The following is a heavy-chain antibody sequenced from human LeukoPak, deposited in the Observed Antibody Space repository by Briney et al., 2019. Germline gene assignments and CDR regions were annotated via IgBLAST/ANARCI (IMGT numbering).Heavy chain of an antibody. D-gene: IGHD2-21*02. Sequence: ASVKVSCKASGYTFTSYGISWVRQAPGQGLEWMGWISAYNGNTNHAQKLQGRVTMTTDTSTSTAYMELRSLRSDDTAVYYCARVISCGGDCRLGAFDIWGQGTMVTVSS. CDR1: GYTFTSYG. CDR2: ISAYNGNT. J-gene: IGHJ3*02. CDR3: ARVISCGGDCRLGAFDI. V-gene: IGHV1-18*01.